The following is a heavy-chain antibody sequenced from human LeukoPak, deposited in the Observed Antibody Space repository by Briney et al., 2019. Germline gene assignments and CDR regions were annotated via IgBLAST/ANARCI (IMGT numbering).Heavy chain of an antibody. D-gene: IGHD1-26*01. CDR3: ARGDLVGATWLPLDY. V-gene: IGHV5-51*01. CDR2: IYPGDSDT. Sequence: GESLKISCKGSGYSFTSYWIAWVRQMPGKGLEWIGIIYPGDSDTRYSPSFQAQVTISADKSINTAYLQRSSLKASDTAIYYCARGDLVGATWLPLDYWGQGTLVTVSS. J-gene: IGHJ4*02. CDR1: GYSFTSYW.